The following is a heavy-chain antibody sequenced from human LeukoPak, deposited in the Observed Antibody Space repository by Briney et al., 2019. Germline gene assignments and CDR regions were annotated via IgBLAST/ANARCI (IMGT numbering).Heavy chain of an antibody. CDR2: ISTYNGNT. CDR1: GYTFTSYG. D-gene: IGHD3-10*01. J-gene: IGHJ6*03. CDR3: ARDLHRVVVRGVPHYYYYMDV. Sequence: ASVKVSCKASGYTFTSYGISWVRQAPGQGLEWMGWISTYNGNTNYAQKLQGRVTMTTDTSTSTAYMELRSLRSDDTAVYYCARDLHRVVVRGVPHYYYYMDVWGKGTTVTISS. V-gene: IGHV1-18*01.